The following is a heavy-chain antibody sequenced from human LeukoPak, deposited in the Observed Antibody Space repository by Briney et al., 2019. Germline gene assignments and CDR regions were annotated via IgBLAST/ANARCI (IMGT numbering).Heavy chain of an antibody. CDR1: GGSISSYY. CDR2: IYYSVST. Sequence: PSESLSLTCTVSGGSISSYYWSWIRQPPGKGLEWIGYIYYSVSTNYNPSLKSRVTISVDTSKNQFSLKLSSVAAADTAVYYCVRDDPSYSSGFDYWGQGTLVPVSS. D-gene: IGHD6-19*01. CDR3: VRDDPSYSSGFDY. J-gene: IGHJ4*02. V-gene: IGHV4-59*01.